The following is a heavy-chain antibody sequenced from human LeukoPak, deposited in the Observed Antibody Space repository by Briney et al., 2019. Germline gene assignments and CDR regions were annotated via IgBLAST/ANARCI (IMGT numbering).Heavy chain of an antibody. V-gene: IGHV4-61*02. CDR3: ARDGGSKVVY. J-gene: IGHJ4*02. D-gene: IGHD3-16*01. CDR2: IYTSGST. CDR1: GDSISSGSYY. Sequence: SQTLSLTCTVSGDSISSGSYYWSWIRQLAGKGLEWIGRIYTSGSTNYNPSLKSRVTISVDTSKNQFSLKLSSVTAADTAVYYCARDGGSKVVYWGQGTLVTVSS.